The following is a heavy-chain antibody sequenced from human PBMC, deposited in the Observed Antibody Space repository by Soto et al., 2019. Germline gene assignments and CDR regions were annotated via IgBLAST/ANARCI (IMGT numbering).Heavy chain of an antibody. V-gene: IGHV3-30*18. CDR3: AKDRARMTTVTTVVDY. Sequence: GGSLRLSCAASGFTFSSYGMHWVRQAPGKGLEWVAVISYDGSNKYYADSVKGRFTISRDNSKNTLYLQMNSLRAEDTAVYYCAKDRARMTTVTTVVDYWGQGTLVTVSS. D-gene: IGHD4-17*01. J-gene: IGHJ4*02. CDR2: ISYDGSNK. CDR1: GFTFSSYG.